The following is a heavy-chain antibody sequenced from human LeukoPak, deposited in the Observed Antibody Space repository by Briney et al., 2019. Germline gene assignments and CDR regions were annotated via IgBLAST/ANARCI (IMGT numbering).Heavy chain of an antibody. CDR2: ISSSSSYI. V-gene: IGHV3-21*04. CDR1: GFTFSSYS. CDR3: AKLGDWGIAAAWFDY. Sequence: GGSLRLSCAASGFTFSSYSMNWVRQAPGKGLEWVSSISSSSSYIYYADSVKGRFTISRDNAKNSLYLQMNSLRAEDTAVYYCAKLGDWGIAAAWFDYWGQGTLVTVSS. J-gene: IGHJ4*02. D-gene: IGHD6-13*01.